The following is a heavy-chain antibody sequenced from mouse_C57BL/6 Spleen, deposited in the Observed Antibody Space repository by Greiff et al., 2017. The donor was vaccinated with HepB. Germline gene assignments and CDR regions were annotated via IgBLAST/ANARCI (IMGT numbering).Heavy chain of an antibody. D-gene: IGHD1-1*01. V-gene: IGHV14-2*01. CDR3: ARSPFITTVVGDYYAMDY. CDR1: GFNIKDYY. CDR2: IDPEDGET. Sequence: EVKLQESGAELVKPGASVKLSCTASGFNIKDYYMHWVKQRTEQGLEWIGRIDPEDGETKYAPKFQGKATITADTSSNTAYLQLSSLTSEDTAVYYCARSPFITTVVGDYYAMDYWGQGTSVTVSS. J-gene: IGHJ4*01.